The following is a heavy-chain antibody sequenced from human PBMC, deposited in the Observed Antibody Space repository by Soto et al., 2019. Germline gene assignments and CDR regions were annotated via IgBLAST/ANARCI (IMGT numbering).Heavy chain of an antibody. J-gene: IGHJ4*02. D-gene: IGHD5-12*01. V-gene: IGHV1-69*12. Sequence: QVQLVQSGAEVRQPASSVKVSCKTSGGTFSNYAISWVRQAPGQGLEWMGGIVPIVYTSTYAQKFQGRVTITADESTSTAYMDLSILRSADTAVYYCVRVVAIPGYPDNWGQGTLVTVSS. CDR2: IVPIVYTS. CDR3: VRVVAIPGYPDN. CDR1: GGTFSNYA.